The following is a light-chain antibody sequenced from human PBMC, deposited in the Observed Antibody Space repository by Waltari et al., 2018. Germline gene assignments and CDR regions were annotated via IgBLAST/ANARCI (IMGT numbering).Light chain of an antibody. CDR2: AVS. V-gene: IGLV2-14*01. J-gene: IGLJ1*01. CDR1: TTAFGGFNF. CDR3: SSHRSSSTPYV. Sequence: HSALTQPASVSGSPGQSITISCTGTTTAFGGFNFVSWSQQHPAKAPKLLSSAVSNRPSGVSNRFSGSKSGNTASLTISGLQAEDEADYYCSSHRSSSTPYVFGTGTKVTVL.